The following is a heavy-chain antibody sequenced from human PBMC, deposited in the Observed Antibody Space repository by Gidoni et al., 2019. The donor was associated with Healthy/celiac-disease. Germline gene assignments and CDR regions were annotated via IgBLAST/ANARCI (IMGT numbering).Heavy chain of an antibody. V-gene: IGHV4-34*01. Sequence: QVQLQQWGAGLLKPSETLSLTCAVYGGSFSGYYWSWIRQPPGKGLEWIGEINHSGSTNYNPSLKSRVTISVDTSKNQFSLKLSSVTAADTAVYYCARAFSSSWYEAYYFDYWGQGTLVTVSS. CDR1: GGSFSGYY. D-gene: IGHD6-13*01. CDR3: ARAFSSSWYEAYYFDY. J-gene: IGHJ4*02. CDR2: INHSGST.